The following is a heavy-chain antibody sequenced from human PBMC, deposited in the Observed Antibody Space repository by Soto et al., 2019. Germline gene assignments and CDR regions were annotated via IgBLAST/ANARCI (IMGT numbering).Heavy chain of an antibody. CDR3: ARDTSRSYYYYYMDV. CDR2: ISAYNGNT. Sequence: ASVKVSFKASGYTFTSYGISWVRQAPGQGLEWMGWISAYNGNTNYAQKLQGRVTMTTDTSTSTAYMELRSLRSDDTAVYYCARDTSRSYYYYYMDVWGKGTTVTVSS. J-gene: IGHJ6*03. D-gene: IGHD2-2*01. V-gene: IGHV1-18*01. CDR1: GYTFTSYG.